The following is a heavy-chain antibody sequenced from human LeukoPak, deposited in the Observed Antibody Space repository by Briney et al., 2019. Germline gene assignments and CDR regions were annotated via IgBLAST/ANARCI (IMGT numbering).Heavy chain of an antibody. CDR3: ARARGGYSYAPTGE. J-gene: IGHJ4*02. Sequence: GASVKVSCKASGGTFSSYAISWVRQAPGQGLEWMGGIIPIFGTANYAQKFQGRVTITADKSTSTAYMELRSLRSDDTAVYYCARARGGYSYAPTGEWGQGTLVTVSS. CDR2: IIPIFGTA. CDR1: GGTFSSYA. V-gene: IGHV1-69*06. D-gene: IGHD5-18*01.